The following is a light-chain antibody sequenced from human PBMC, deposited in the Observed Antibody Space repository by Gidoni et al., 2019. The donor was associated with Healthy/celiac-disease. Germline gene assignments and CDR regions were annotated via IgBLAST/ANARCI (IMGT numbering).Light chain of an antibody. J-gene: IGKJ3*01. V-gene: IGKV3-20*01. Sequence: EIVLTQSPGPLSFSPGERAPLSCRASQSVLSSYLAWYPQKPGQAPRLLIYGASSRATGIPDRFSGSGSGTDFTLTFSRLEPEDFAVYYCQQYGSSPLFTFGPGTKVDIK. CDR1: QSVLSSY. CDR3: QQYGSSPLFT. CDR2: GAS.